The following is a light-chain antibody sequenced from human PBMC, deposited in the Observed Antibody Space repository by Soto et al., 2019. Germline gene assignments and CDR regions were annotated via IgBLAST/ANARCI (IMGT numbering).Light chain of an antibody. CDR2: GAS. Sequence: EIVMTQSPATLSVSPGERATISCRASQSVSSNLAWYQQKPGQAPRLLIYGASTRATGIPARFSGTGSGTDFTLTVSSLQSEDFAAYYCQQYDNWPQTFGQGTKVDIK. CDR1: QSVSSN. J-gene: IGKJ1*01. CDR3: QQYDNWPQT. V-gene: IGKV3-15*01.